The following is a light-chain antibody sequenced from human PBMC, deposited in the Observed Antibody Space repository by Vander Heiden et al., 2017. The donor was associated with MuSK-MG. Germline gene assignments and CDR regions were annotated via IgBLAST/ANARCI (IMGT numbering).Light chain of an antibody. V-gene: IGKV3-11*01. J-gene: IGKJ4*01. CDR2: DAS. CDR1: QTIGSY. Sequence: EIVLTQSPATLSLSPGEGVTLSCRASQTIGSYLGWYQQKPGQAPRLLIYDASNRATGIPARFTGSGSGTDFTLTISSLAPEDFAVYYCQHRYNWPLTFGGGTKVEMK. CDR3: QHRYNWPLT.